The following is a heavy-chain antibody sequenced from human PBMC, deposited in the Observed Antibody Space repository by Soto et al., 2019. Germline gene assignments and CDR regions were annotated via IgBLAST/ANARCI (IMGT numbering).Heavy chain of an antibody. J-gene: IGHJ6*02. D-gene: IGHD3-10*01. CDR2: VHYSWGS. CDR1: GGSISSYH. Sequence: QVQLQESGPGLVKPSETLSLSCTVSGGSISSYHWSWIRQTPGKGLEWIGYVHYSWGSNYNPSLKSRVAISLDTSKSQFSLKLTSVTATDTAVYYCARQGFGALHGRVDVWGQGNTVTVSS. V-gene: IGHV4-59*08. CDR3: ARQGFGALHGRVDV.